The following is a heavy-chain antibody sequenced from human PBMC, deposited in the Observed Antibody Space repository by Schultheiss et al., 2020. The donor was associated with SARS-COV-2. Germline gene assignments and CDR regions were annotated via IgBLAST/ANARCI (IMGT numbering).Heavy chain of an antibody. J-gene: IGHJ2*01. Sequence: GGSLRLSCAASGFTFSSYAMHWVRQAPGKGLEWVAVISYDGSNKYYADSVKGRFTISRDNSKNTLYLQMNSLRAEDTAVYYCAKEAMIVVVNRYFDLWGRGTLVTVSS. D-gene: IGHD3-22*01. CDR3: AKEAMIVVVNRYFDL. CDR1: GFTFSSYA. V-gene: IGHV3-30*04. CDR2: ISYDGSNK.